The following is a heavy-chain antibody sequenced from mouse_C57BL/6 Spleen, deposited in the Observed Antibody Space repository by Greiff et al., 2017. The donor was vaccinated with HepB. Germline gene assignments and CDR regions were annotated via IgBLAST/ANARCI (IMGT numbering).Heavy chain of an antibody. CDR3: ARSAITTVVFDY. D-gene: IGHD1-1*01. J-gene: IGHJ2*01. V-gene: IGHV14-2*01. Sequence: EVMLVESGAELVKPGASVKLSCTASGFNIKDYYMHWVKQRTEQGLEWIGRIDPEDGETKYAPKFQGKATITADTSSNTAYLQLSSLTSEDTAVYYCARSAITTVVFDYWGQGTTLTVSS. CDR2: IDPEDGET. CDR1: GFNIKDYY.